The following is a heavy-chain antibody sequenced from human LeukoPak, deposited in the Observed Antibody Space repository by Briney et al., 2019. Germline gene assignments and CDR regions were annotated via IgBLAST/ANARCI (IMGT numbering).Heavy chain of an antibody. Sequence: GGSLRLSCAASGFTFSSYSMNWVRQAPGKGLEWVSYISSSSSTIYYADSVKGRFTISRDNAKNSLYLQMNSLRAEDTAVYYCAGRSYSVDYWGQGTLVTVSS. CDR3: AGRSYSVDY. D-gene: IGHD1-26*01. V-gene: IGHV3-48*04. CDR1: GFTFSSYS. CDR2: ISSSSSTI. J-gene: IGHJ4*02.